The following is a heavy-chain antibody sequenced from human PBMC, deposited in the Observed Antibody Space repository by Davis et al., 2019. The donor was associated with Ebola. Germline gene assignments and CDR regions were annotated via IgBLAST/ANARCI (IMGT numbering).Heavy chain of an antibody. CDR3: ARTTRTKHPYYYYHGMDV. CDR1: GFSLSTTPMC. CDR2: IDWDDDE. V-gene: IGHV2-70*11. J-gene: IGHJ6*02. Sequence: SGPTLVKPTQTLTLTCTFSGFSLSTTPMCVSWIRQAPGKALEWLARIDWDDDEHYATSLKTRLTLSKDTSNNQVVLSLTNVDPRDTGTYYCARTTRTKHPYYYYHGMDVWGPGIAVIVSS. D-gene: IGHD1/OR15-1a*01.